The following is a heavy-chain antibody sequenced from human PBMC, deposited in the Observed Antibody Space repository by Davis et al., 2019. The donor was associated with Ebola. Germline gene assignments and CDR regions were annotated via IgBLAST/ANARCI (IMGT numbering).Heavy chain of an antibody. J-gene: IGHJ6*04. Sequence: GESLKISCAASGISFSNYGMFWVRQAPGKVMEWVAVISPDGSDKNYADSGKGRFTISRDNSKNTLYLQMNSLRAEDTAVYYCAKSQLFQRYYYYGMDVWGKGTTVTVSS. V-gene: IGHV3-30*18. D-gene: IGHD6-6*01. CDR3: AKSQLFQRYYYYGMDV. CDR1: GISFSNYG. CDR2: ISPDGSDK.